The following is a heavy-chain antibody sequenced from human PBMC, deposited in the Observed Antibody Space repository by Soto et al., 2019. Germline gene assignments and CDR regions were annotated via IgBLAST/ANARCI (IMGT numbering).Heavy chain of an antibody. CDR2: INPSGGST. D-gene: IGHD3-22*01. V-gene: IGHV1-46*01. CDR3: ARAEYYYDSSGYQYYYYYYGMDV. J-gene: IGHJ6*02. Sequence: ASVKVSCKASGYTFTSYYMHWVRQAPGQGLEWMGIINPSGGSTSYAQKFQGRVTMTRDTSTSTVYMELSSLRSEDTAVYYCARAEYYYDSSGYQYYYYYYGMDVWGQGTTVTVSS. CDR1: GYTFTSYY.